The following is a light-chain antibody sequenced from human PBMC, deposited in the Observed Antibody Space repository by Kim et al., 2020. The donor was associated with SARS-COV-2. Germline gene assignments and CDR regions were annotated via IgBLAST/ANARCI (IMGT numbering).Light chain of an antibody. Sequence: DIQMTQSPSSVSASVGDRVTITCRASQDISSWLGWYQQKPGKAPKVLIYEASNLQSGVPSRFSGSGSGTDFTLTINSLQPEDFATYYCQQTHSFQLTFGGGTKLEI. CDR2: EAS. CDR3: QQTHSFQLT. V-gene: IGKV1D-12*01. CDR1: QDISSW. J-gene: IGKJ4*01.